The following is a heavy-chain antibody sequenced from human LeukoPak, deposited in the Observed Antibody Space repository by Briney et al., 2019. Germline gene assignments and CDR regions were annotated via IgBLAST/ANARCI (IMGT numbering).Heavy chain of an antibody. J-gene: IGHJ4*02. CDR1: GGSISSGFYY. D-gene: IGHD2-2*01. V-gene: IGHV4-39*07. CDR2: IYYTGKT. CDR3: ASRLLGYCSSTSCPTPYYFDY. Sequence: SETLSLTCTVSGGSISSGFYYWGWIRQPPGKGLEWIGNIYYTGKTYYNPSLKSRVTISVDTSKNQFSLQLSSVTAADTAVYYCASRLLGYCSSTSCPTPYYFDYWGQGTLVTVSS.